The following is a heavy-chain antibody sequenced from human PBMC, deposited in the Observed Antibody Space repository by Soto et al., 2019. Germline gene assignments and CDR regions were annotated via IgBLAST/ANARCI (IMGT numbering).Heavy chain of an antibody. CDR1: GASGSSTYW. CDR3: ARLSIVGATTSIDY. Sequence: SETLSLTCAVSGASGSSTYWWSWVRQPPGKGLEWIGSIYYSGSTYYNPSLKSRVTISVDTSKNQFSLKLSSVTAADTAVYYCARLSIVGATTSIDYWGQGTLVTVSS. V-gene: IGHV4-39*01. D-gene: IGHD1-26*01. CDR2: IYYSGST. J-gene: IGHJ4*02.